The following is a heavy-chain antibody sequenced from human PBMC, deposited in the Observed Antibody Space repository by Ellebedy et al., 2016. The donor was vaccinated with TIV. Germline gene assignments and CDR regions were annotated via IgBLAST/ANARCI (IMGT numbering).Heavy chain of an antibody. D-gene: IGHD1-1*01. J-gene: IGHJ4*01. Sequence: GESLKISCAASGFTVGNNFMSCVRQAPGKGLEWVSLISSGGSTDYADPVKGRFTMSRDSSKNPLYLQINSLRAEDTAMYYCARKTDTGTSGDYWGQGTPVTVSS. CDR2: ISSGGST. CDR1: GFTVGNNF. CDR3: ARKTDTGTSGDY. V-gene: IGHV3-53*01.